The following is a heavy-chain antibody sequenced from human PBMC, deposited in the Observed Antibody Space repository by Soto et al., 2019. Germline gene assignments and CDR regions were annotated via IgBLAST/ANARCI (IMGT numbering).Heavy chain of an antibody. CDR3: ATPGGTGKGYFDY. D-gene: IGHD3-9*01. Sequence: QAQLVESGGGVVQPGRSLRLSCAASGFTFSSYAMHWVRQAPGKGLEWVAVISYDGSNKYYADSVKGRFTISRDNSKNTLYLQMNSLRAEDTAVYYCATPGGTGKGYFDYWGQGTLVTVSS. V-gene: IGHV3-30-3*01. J-gene: IGHJ4*02. CDR1: GFTFSSYA. CDR2: ISYDGSNK.